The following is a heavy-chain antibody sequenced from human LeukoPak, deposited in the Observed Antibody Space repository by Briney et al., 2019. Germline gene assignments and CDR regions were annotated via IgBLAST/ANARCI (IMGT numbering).Heavy chain of an antibody. CDR2: INAGNGNT. D-gene: IGHD2-21*02. Sequence: ASVKVSCKASGYTFTSYAMHWVRQAPGQRLEWMGWINAGNGNTKYSQKFQGRVTITRDTSASTAYMELSSLRSEDTAVYYCAFTPHIVVVTAILPSYYYGMDVWGQGTTVTVSS. J-gene: IGHJ6*02. CDR3: AFTPHIVVVTAILPSYYYGMDV. V-gene: IGHV1-3*01. CDR1: GYTFTSYA.